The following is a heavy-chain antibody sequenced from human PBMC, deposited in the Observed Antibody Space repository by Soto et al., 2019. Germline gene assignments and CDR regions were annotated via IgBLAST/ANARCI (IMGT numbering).Heavy chain of an antibody. CDR1: GFSLSSDGVG. CDR3: AHSSLHYKKWFDP. Sequence: QITLKESGPTVVKPTQILTLTCTFSGFSLSSDGVGVGWIRQPPGKAPEWLALIYWDDDTRYSPSLKTRLTITKDPSKNQVVLRMTNMDPVDTPTYYCAHSSLHYKKWFDPWGQGTLVIVSS. D-gene: IGHD4-4*01. CDR2: IYWDDDT. J-gene: IGHJ5*02. V-gene: IGHV2-5*02.